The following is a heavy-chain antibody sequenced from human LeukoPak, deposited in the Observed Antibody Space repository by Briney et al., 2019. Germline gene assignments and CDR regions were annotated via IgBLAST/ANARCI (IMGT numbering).Heavy chain of an antibody. Sequence: ASVKVSCKASGYTFTGYYMHWVRQAPGQGLEWMGRINPNSGGTNYAQKFHGRVTMTRDTSISTAYMELSRLRSDDTAVYYCASQNGVAVASRGPYYYYYMDVWGKGTTVTVSS. D-gene: IGHD6-19*01. J-gene: IGHJ6*03. CDR2: INPNSGGT. CDR3: ASQNGVAVASRGPYYYYYMDV. V-gene: IGHV1-2*06. CDR1: GYTFTGYY.